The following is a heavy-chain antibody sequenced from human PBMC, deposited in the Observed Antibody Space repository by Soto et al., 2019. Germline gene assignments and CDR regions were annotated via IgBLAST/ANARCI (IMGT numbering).Heavy chain of an antibody. V-gene: IGHV4-34*01. J-gene: IGHJ4*02. CDR2: INHSGST. CDR1: DGSFSGYY. CDR3: ASSPNDYYDSSGYPDY. Sequence: SETLSLTCAVYDGSFSGYYWSWIRQPPGKGLEWIGEINHSGSTNYNPSLKSRVTISVDTSKNQFSLKLSSVTAADTAVYYCASSPNDYYDSSGYPDYWGQGTLVTVS. D-gene: IGHD3-22*01.